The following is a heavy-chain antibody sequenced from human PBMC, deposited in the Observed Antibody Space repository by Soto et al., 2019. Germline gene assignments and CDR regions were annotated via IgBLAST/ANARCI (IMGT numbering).Heavy chain of an antibody. CDR2: IFYSENT. J-gene: IGHJ6*02. CDR1: GDSVTSGSHY. V-gene: IGHV4-61*01. D-gene: IGHD3-9*01. CDR3: ARDLLYYDILTGEYYYYGMDV. Sequence: PSETLSLTCTVSGDSVTSGSHYWSWIRQPPGKGLEYIGYIFYSENTSYHPSLKSRVTISVDTSKNQFSLKLSSVTAADTAVYYCARDLLYYDILTGEYYYYGMDVWGQGTTVTVSS.